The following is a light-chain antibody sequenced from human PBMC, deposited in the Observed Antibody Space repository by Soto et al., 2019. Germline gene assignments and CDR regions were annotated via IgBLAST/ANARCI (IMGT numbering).Light chain of an antibody. CDR2: GAS. CDR1: QTVPSR. J-gene: IGKJ5*01. V-gene: IGKV3-15*01. Sequence: EIVMTQSPATLSLSPGEGVTLSCRASQTVPSRIAWYQQKPGQAPRLLIYGASTRATGIPARFSGSGSGTDFTLAISSLQSEDFAVYYCQQYNNWPITFGQGTRLEIK. CDR3: QQYNNWPIT.